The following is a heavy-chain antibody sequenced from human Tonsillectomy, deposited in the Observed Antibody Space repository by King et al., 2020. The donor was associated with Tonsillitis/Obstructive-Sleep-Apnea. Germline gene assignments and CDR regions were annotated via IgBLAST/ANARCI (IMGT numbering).Heavy chain of an antibody. Sequence: VQLVESGGGVVQPGRSLRLSGAASGFPFSSYVMHWVRQAPGKGLEGVAVIAYDGSNKYYADSVKGRFTISRDNSKNTLYLQMNSLRAEDTAVYYCAKAVAGSPYFDYWGQGTLVTVSS. J-gene: IGHJ4*02. CDR2: IAYDGSNK. V-gene: IGHV3-30*01. CDR3: AKAVAGSPYFDY. CDR1: GFPFSSYV. D-gene: IGHD6-19*01.